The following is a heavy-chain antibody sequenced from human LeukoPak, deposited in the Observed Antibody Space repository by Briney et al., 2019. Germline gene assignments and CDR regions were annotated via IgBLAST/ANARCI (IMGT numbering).Heavy chain of an antibody. CDR1: GGSFSGYY. CDR2: INHSGST. CDR3: ARARPSMWIDY. Sequence: PSETLSLTCAVYGGSFSGYYWSWIRQPPGKGLEWIGEINHSGSTNYNPSLKSRVTISVDTSKNQFSLKLSSVTAADTAVYYCARARPSMWIDYWGQGTLVTVSS. V-gene: IGHV4-34*01. D-gene: IGHD5-12*01. J-gene: IGHJ4*02.